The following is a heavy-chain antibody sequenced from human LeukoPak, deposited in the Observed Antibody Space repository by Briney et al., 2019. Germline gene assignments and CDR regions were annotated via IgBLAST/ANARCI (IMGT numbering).Heavy chain of an antibody. CDR2: VNHSGST. Sequence: SETLSLTCAVYGGSFSGYYWSWIRQPPGKGLGWIGEVNHSGSTNYNPSLQSRVTISVDTSKNQFSLKLRSVTAADTAVYYCASRPFPASLVYWGQGTLVTVSS. J-gene: IGHJ4*02. V-gene: IGHV4-34*01. CDR3: ASRPFPASLVY. CDR1: GGSFSGYY. D-gene: IGHD2-2*01.